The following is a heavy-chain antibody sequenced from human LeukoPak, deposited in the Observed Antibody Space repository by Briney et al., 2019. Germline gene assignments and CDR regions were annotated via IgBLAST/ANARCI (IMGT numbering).Heavy chain of an antibody. Sequence: SETLSLTCAVYGGSFSGYYWSWIRQPPGKGLEWIGEINHSGSTNYNPSLKSRVTISVDTSKNQFSLKLSSVTAADTAVYYRARDYYDSSGDAFDIWGQGTMVTVSS. CDR3: ARDYYDSSGDAFDI. V-gene: IGHV4-34*01. J-gene: IGHJ3*02. CDR2: INHSGST. D-gene: IGHD3-22*01. CDR1: GGSFSGYY.